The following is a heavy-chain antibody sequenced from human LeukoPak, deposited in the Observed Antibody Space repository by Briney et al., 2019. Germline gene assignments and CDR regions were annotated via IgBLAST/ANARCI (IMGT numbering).Heavy chain of an antibody. V-gene: IGHV3-30*18. D-gene: IGHD3-22*01. CDR2: ISYDGSNK. J-gene: IGHJ4*02. Sequence: PGGSLRLSCAASGFTFSSYGMHWVRQAPGKGLEWVAVISYDGSNKYYADSVKGRFTISRDNSNNTLYLQMNSLRAEDTAVYYCAKTYYYDSSGYSKWGQGTLVTVSS. CDR1: GFTFSSYG. CDR3: AKTYYYDSSGYSK.